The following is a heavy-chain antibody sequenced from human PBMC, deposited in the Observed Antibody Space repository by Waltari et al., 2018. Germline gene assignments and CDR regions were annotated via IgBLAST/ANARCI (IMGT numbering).Heavy chain of an antibody. CDR2: VNPNSGGT. D-gene: IGHD6-13*01. CDR3: AGQQLGGDYNYYGLDV. CDR1: GYTFTGYF. V-gene: IGHV1-2*06. J-gene: IGHJ6*02. Sequence: QVQLVQSGAEVKKPGASVKVSCKASGYTFTGYFIHWVRQAPGQGLEWMGRVNPNSGGTNSAQKFQGRVTMTSDTSISTAYMELRRLSSDDTAVYYCAGQQLGGDYNYYGLDVWGQGTTVTVSS.